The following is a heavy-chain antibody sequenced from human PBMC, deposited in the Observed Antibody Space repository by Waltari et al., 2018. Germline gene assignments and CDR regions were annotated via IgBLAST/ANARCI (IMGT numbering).Heavy chain of an antibody. CDR1: GFTFSSYA. CDR3: AKDVAVGGSGSYYIS. Sequence: EVQLLESGGGLVQPGGSLRLSCAASGFTFSSYAMSWVRQAPGKGLGWVSAISGSGGSTYYADAVKGRFTISRDNSKNTLYLQMNSLRAEDTAVYYCAKDVAVGGSGSYYISWGQGTLVTVSS. J-gene: IGHJ5*02. V-gene: IGHV3-23*01. D-gene: IGHD3-10*01. CDR2: ISGSGGST.